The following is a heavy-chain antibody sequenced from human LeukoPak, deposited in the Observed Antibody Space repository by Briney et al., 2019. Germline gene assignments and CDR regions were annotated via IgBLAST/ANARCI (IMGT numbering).Heavy chain of an antibody. V-gene: IGHV1-69*01. D-gene: IGHD3-22*01. Sequence: SVKVSCKASGGTFTSYAFSWVRQAPGKGLEWMGGMTPIYGVANYAQKFQGRITITADESSRTVYMELTSLTSEDTGLYFCGRAGDYYDSSGYPFWGQGTMVTVSS. CDR1: GGTFTSYA. CDR2: MTPIYGVA. J-gene: IGHJ3*01. CDR3: GRAGDYYDSSGYPF.